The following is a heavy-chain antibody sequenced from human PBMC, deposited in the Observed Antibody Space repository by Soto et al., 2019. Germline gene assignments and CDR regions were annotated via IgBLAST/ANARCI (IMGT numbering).Heavy chain of an antibody. D-gene: IGHD2-15*01. CDR3: ARTEGVVVDMDDSYYGMDF. CDR1: GYTFTSYA. CDR2: INAGNGNT. Sequence: QVQLVQSGAEVKKPGASVKVSCKASGYTFTSYAMHWVRQAPGQRLEWMGWINAGNGNTKYSQKFQGRVTITRDTCASIAYMELSSPRSEDTAVYSCARTEGVVVDMDDSYYGMDFWGQGPTVTVSS. J-gene: IGHJ6*02. V-gene: IGHV1-3*01.